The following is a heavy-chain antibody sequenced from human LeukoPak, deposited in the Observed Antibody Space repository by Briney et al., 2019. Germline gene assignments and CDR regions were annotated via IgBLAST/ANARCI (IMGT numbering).Heavy chain of an antibody. J-gene: IGHJ4*02. CDR2: ISSGSSYI. D-gene: IGHD6-13*01. CDR3: ARGMGSSSSSIDY. CDR1: GFTFSSYT. V-gene: IGHV3-21*01. Sequence: GGSLRLSCAASGFTFSSYTMSWVRQAPGKGLEWVSSISSGSSYIYYADSVKGRFTISRDNAKNSLYLQMNSLRAEDTAVYYCARGMGSSSSSIDYWGQGTLVTVSS.